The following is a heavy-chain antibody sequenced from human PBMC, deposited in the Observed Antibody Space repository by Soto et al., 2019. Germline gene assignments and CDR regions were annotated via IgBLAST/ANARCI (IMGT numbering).Heavy chain of an antibody. CDR3: ARISWFGELSLYDHYGMDV. D-gene: IGHD3-10*01. CDR1: GFTFSDYY. CDR2: ISSSSSYT. V-gene: IGHV3-11*03. J-gene: IGHJ6*02. Sequence: GGSLRLSCAASGFTFSDYYMSWIRQAPGKGLEWVSYISSSSSYTNYADSVKGRFTISRDNAKNSLYLQMNSLRAEDPAVYYCARISWFGELSLYDHYGMDVWGQGT.